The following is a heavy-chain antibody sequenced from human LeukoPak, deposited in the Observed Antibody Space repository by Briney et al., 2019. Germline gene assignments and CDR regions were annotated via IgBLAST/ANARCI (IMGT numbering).Heavy chain of an antibody. Sequence: SETLSLTCTVSGGSISSYYWSWIRQPPGKGLEWIGYIYYSGSTNYNPSLRSRVTISVDTSKNQFSLKLSSVTAADMAVYYCARLYSNLYYYYGMDVWGQGTTVTVSS. CDR1: GGSISSYY. D-gene: IGHD4-11*01. CDR2: IYYSGST. CDR3: ARLYSNLYYYYGMDV. J-gene: IGHJ6*02. V-gene: IGHV4-59*08.